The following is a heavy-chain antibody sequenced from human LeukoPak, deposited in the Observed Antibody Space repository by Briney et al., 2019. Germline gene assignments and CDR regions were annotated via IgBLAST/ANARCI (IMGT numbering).Heavy chain of an antibody. CDR3: AHLTNSGSYFPSDAFDI. CDR2: ISSSSSTI. Sequence: PGGSLRLSCAASGFSFSSYSMNWVRQAPGKGLEWVSYISSSSSTIYYADSVKGRFTISRDNAKNSLYLQMNSLRAEDTAVYYCAHLTNSGSYFPSDAFDIWGQGTMVTVSS. D-gene: IGHD1-26*01. J-gene: IGHJ3*02. CDR1: GFSFSSYS. V-gene: IGHV3-48*04.